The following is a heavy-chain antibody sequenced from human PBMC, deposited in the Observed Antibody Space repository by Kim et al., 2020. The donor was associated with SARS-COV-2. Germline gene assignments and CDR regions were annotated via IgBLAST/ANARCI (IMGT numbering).Heavy chain of an antibody. CDR3: ARLEGGSTVTTFLNYYYGMDV. V-gene: IGHV4-39*01. J-gene: IGHJ6*02. CDR2: IYYSGST. D-gene: IGHD4-17*01. CDR1: GGSISSSSYY. Sequence: SETLSLTCTVSGGSISSSSYYWGWIRQPPGKGLEWIGSIYYSGSTYYNPSLKSRVTISVDTSKNQFSLKLSSVTAADTAVYYCARLEGGSTVTTFLNYYYGMDVWGQGTTVTVSS.